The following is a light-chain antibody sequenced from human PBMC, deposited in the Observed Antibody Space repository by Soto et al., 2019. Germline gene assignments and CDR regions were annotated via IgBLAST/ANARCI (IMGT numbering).Light chain of an antibody. CDR2: DAS. CDR1: QSIGSW. Sequence: DLQMTQSPSTLSASVGDTVTITCRASQSIGSWLAWYQHKSGKVPNLLIYDASSLDSRVPSRFSGSGSGTEFTLTISSLQPDDFATYYCQQYNSYSQTFGQGTKVDI. CDR3: QQYNSYSQT. V-gene: IGKV1-5*01. J-gene: IGKJ1*01.